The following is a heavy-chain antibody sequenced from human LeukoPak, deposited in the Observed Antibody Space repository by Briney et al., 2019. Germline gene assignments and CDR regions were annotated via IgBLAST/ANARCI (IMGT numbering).Heavy chain of an antibody. Sequence: PGGSLRLSCAASGFTFSSYAMSWVRQAPGKGLEWVSAISGSGGSTYYADSVKGRFTISRDNSKNTLYLQMNSLRAEDTAVYYCARELGRDGYKYYFDYWGQGTLVTVSS. J-gene: IGHJ4*02. CDR3: ARELGRDGYKYYFDY. V-gene: IGHV3-23*01. D-gene: IGHD5-24*01. CDR2: ISGSGGST. CDR1: GFTFSSYA.